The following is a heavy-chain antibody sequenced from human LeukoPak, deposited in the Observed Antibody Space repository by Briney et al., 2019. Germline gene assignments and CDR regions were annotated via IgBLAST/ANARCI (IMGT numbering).Heavy chain of an antibody. Sequence: PGGSLRLSCAASGFTFSSYGMHWVRQAPGKGLEWVAFIRYDGSNKYYADSVKGRFTISRDNSKNTLYLQMNSLRAEDTAVYYCAKDIVVVPAARNKYNWFDPWGQGTLVTVSS. D-gene: IGHD2-2*01. J-gene: IGHJ5*02. CDR1: GFTFSSYG. CDR2: IRYDGSNK. CDR3: AKDIVVVPAARNKYNWFDP. V-gene: IGHV3-30*02.